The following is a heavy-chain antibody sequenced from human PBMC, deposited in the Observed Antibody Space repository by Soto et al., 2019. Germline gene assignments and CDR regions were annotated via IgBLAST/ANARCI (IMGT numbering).Heavy chain of an antibody. J-gene: IGHJ4*02. D-gene: IGHD3-3*01. V-gene: IGHV3-74*01. CDR3: ARGYDFWKPFDY. Sequence: LRLSCAASGFTFSSYWIHWVRQAPGKGLVWVSRINSDGSSTSYADSVKGRFTISRDNAKNTLYLQMNSLRAEDAAVYYCARGYDFWKPFDYWGQGTLVTVSS. CDR1: GFTFSSYW. CDR2: INSDGSST.